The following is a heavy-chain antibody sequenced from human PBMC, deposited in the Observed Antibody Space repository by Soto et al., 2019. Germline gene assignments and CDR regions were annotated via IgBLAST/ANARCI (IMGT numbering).Heavy chain of an antibody. V-gene: IGHV4-4*02. J-gene: IGHJ4*02. CDR1: GGSISSSNW. D-gene: IGHD2-15*01. CDR2: IYHSGST. Sequence: PSETLSLTCAVSGGSISSSNWWSWVRQPPGKGLEWIGEIYHSGSTNYNPSLKSRVTISVDKSKNQFSLKLSSVTAADTAVYYCARVGYCSGGSCYHEFDYWGQGTLVTVSS. CDR3: ARVGYCSGGSCYHEFDY.